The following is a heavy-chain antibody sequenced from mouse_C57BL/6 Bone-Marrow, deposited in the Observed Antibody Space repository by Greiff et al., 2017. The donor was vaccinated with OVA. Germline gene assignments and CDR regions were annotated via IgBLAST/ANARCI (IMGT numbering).Heavy chain of an antibody. CDR3: ARLVYYYGSSYDYYAMDD. Sequence: EVLLVESGGGLVQPGGSLKLSCAASGFTFSDYGMAWVRQAPRKGPEWVAFLSNLAYSIYYADTVTGRFTISRENAKNTLYLEMSSLRSEDTTMYYCARLVYYYGSSYDYYAMDDWGQGTSVTVSS. D-gene: IGHD1-1*01. CDR2: LSNLAYSI. V-gene: IGHV5-15*01. CDR1: GFTFSDYG. J-gene: IGHJ4*01.